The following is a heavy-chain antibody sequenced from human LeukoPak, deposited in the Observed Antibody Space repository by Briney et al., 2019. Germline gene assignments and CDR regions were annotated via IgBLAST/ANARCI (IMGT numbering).Heavy chain of an antibody. D-gene: IGHD3-16*01. CDR2: ISSSSSYI. J-gene: IGHJ4*02. CDR3: ARAVSSLGYFDY. Sequence: GGSLRLSCAASGFTFSSYSMNWVRQAPGKGLEWVSSISSSSSYIYYADSVKGRFTISRDNAKNSLYLQMNSLRAEDTAVYYYARAVSSLGYFDYWGQGTLVTVSS. CDR1: GFTFSSYS. V-gene: IGHV3-21*01.